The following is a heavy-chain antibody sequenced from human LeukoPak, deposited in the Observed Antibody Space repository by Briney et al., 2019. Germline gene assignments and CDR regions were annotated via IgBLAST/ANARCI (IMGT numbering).Heavy chain of an antibody. J-gene: IGHJ3*02. V-gene: IGHV1-2*02. CDR1: GYTFTDYY. CDR3: ARGLGYCSSTSCYSGSDAFDI. D-gene: IGHD2-2*01. Sequence: ASVKVSCKASGYTFTDYYMHWVRQAPGQGLEWMGWINSNSGGTSYAQKFQGRVTMTRDTSISTAYMELRRLRSDDTAVYYCARGLGYCSSTSCYSGSDAFDIWGQGTMVTVSS. CDR2: INSNSGGT.